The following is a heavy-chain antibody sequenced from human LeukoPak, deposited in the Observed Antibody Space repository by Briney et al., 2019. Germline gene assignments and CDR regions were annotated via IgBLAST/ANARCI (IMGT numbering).Heavy chain of an antibody. J-gene: IGHJ6*02. CDR1: GFTVSSNY. CDR2: IYGGGST. V-gene: IGHV3-53*01. Sequence: GGSLRLSCAASGFTVSSNYMSWVRQAPGKGLEWVSVIYGGGSTYYADSVKGRFTISRDNSKNTLYLQMNSLRAEDTAVYYCARDRRYYDSSGYYYYYYGMDVWGQGTTVTVSS. D-gene: IGHD3-22*01. CDR3: ARDRRYYDSSGYYYYYYGMDV.